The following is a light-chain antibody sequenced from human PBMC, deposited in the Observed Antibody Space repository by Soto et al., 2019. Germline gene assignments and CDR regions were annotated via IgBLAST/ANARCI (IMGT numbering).Light chain of an antibody. CDR3: QHRRKWPPD. CDR2: DGS. CDR1: QSVNIN. V-gene: IGKV3-11*01. Sequence: ELVLTQSPATLSLSPGGSATLSCRASQSVNINLAWYQQKPGQAPRLVIYDGSHSATDIPARFSGSGSGTDFTLTISYVEPEDCSVYYCQHRRKWPPDFGQVTRLEIK. J-gene: IGKJ5*01.